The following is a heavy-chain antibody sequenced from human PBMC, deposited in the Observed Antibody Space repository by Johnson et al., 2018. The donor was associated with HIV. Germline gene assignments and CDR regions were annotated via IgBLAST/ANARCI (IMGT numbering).Heavy chain of an antibody. CDR3: ATGRTNDLWPGMLHGLDN. V-gene: IGHV3-30*03. CDR1: GFTFSTYG. Sequence: QVLLVESGGGVVQPGRSLRLSCAASGFTFSTYGMHWVRQAPGKGMEWGAVIAYDGSHEYSVESVTGRLPISQDHAKNALSLQIDSLRVDDTAVYYRATGRTNDLWPGMLHGLDNWGEGTMVTVSS. CDR2: IAYDGSHE. J-gene: IGHJ3*02. D-gene: IGHD3-3*01.